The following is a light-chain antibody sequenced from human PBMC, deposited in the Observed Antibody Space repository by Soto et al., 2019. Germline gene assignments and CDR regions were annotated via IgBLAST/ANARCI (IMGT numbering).Light chain of an antibody. CDR3: QQYFHNPLT. CDR2: WAS. V-gene: IGKV4-1*01. CDR1: QSILYSPNNKNY. J-gene: IGKJ4*01. Sequence: DIVMTQSPDSPVSLGERATISCKSSQSILYSPNNKNYLAWYQQKPGQPPKLLMYWASTRESGVPDRFSGSGSGTDFTLTISSLQAADVAVYYCQQYFHNPLTFGGGTKVEIK.